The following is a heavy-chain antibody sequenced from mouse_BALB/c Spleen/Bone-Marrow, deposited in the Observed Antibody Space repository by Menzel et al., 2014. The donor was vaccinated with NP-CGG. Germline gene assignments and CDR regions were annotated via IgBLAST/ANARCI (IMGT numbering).Heavy chain of an antibody. V-gene: IGHV14-3*02. Sequence: VQLQQSGAELVKSGASVKLSCTASGFNIKDTYMHWVKQRPEQGLEWTGRIDPANGNTKYGPKFQGKATITADTSSSTAYLQLSSPTSEDTAVYYCASYVYGYYFDYWGQGTTLTVSS. CDR2: IDPANGNT. J-gene: IGHJ2*01. CDR1: GFNIKDTY. D-gene: IGHD2-2*01. CDR3: ASYVYGYYFDY.